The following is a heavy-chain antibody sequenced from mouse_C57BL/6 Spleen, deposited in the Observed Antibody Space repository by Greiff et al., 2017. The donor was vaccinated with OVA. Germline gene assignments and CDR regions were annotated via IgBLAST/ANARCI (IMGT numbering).Heavy chain of an antibody. Sequence: VQVVESGPGLVQPSQSLSITCTVSGFSLTSYGVHWVRQSPGKGLEWLGVIWSGGSTDYNAAFISRLSISKDNSKSQVFFKMNSLQADDTAIYYCARRPFYYDYDEGYAMDYWGQGTSVTVSS. J-gene: IGHJ4*01. CDR2: IWSGGST. D-gene: IGHD2-4*01. CDR3: ARRPFYYDYDEGYAMDY. CDR1: GFSLTSYG. V-gene: IGHV2-2*01.